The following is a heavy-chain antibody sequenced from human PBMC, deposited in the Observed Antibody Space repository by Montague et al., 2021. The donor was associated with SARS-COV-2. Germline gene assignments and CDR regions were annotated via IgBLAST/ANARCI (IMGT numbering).Heavy chain of an antibody. CDR1: GGQFIRSSHY. CDR2: IYFSGST. V-gene: IGHV4-39*07. Sequence: SETLSLTCSVSGGQFIRSSHYWAWIRQAPGRGLEWIDNIYFSGSTNSNPSLRSRLTLSLDMSRAQFSLELRAATASDTALYYCARAYRGVPDWDFFDSWGQGPLVAVSS. D-gene: IGHD3-9*01. J-gene: IGHJ4*02. CDR3: ARAYRGVPDWDFFDS.